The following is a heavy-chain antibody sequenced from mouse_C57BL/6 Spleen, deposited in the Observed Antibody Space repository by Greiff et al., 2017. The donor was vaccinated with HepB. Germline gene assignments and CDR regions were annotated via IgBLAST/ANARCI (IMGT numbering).Heavy chain of an antibody. J-gene: IGHJ2*01. CDR1: GYTFTSYW. CDR3: ARSGDYYGSSPDY. D-gene: IGHD1-1*01. V-gene: IGHV1-53*01. CDR2: INPSNGGT. Sequence: QVQLQESGTELVKPGASVKLSCKASGYTFTSYWMHWVKQRPGQGLEWIGNINPSNGGTNYNEKFKSKATLTVDKSSSTAYMQLSSLPSEDSAVYYCARSGDYYGSSPDYWGQGTTLTVSS.